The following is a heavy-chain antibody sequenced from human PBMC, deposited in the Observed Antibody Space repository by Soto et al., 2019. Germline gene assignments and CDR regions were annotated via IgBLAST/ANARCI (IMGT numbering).Heavy chain of an antibody. CDR1: GGTFSSYP. D-gene: IGHD3-3*01. Sequence: SVKVSCKASGGTFSSYPISWVRQAPGQGLEWMGGIIPIFGTANYAQKFQGRVTITADKSTSTAYMELSSLRSEDTAVYYCARGVVITFGVFDYWGQGTLVTVSS. J-gene: IGHJ4*02. CDR2: IIPIFGTA. V-gene: IGHV1-69*06. CDR3: ARGVVITFGVFDY.